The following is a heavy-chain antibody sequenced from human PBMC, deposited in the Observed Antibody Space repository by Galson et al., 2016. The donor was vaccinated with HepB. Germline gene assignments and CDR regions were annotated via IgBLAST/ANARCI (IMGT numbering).Heavy chain of an antibody. J-gene: IGHJ4*02. V-gene: IGHV3-33*01. CDR1: GFTFSRYG. D-gene: IGHD2-2*01. Sequence: SLRLSCAASGFTFSRYGMHWVRQAPGKGLEWVAVIWFDGSDKYYADSVKGRFTISRDNSKNTLYLQMNSLRAEDTAVYYCARNLVRPEENTSCCAFDYWGQGTLVTVSS. CDR2: IWFDGSDK. CDR3: ARNLVRPEENTSCCAFDY.